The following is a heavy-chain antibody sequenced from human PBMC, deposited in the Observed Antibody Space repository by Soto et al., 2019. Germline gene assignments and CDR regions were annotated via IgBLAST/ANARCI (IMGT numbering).Heavy chain of an antibody. V-gene: IGHV4-34*01. J-gene: IGHJ5*02. CDR2: INHSGST. D-gene: IGHD2-15*01. Sequence: SETLSLTCAVYGGSFSGYYWSWIRQPPGKGLEWIGEINHSGSTNYNPSLKSRVTISVDTSKNQFSLKLSSVTAADTAVYYCARGTFDIVVVVAATTRGYWFDPWGQGTLVTVSS. CDR1: GGSFSGYY. CDR3: ARGTFDIVVVVAATTRGYWFDP.